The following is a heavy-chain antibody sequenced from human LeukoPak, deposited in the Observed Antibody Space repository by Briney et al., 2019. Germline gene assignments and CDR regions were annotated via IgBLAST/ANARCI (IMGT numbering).Heavy chain of an antibody. J-gene: IGHJ6*03. Sequence: PGGSLRLSCAASGFGFNIYAMSWVRQAPGKGLEWVSAISGSGANTCSADSVRGRFTISRDNSKNTLYLQMNSLRAEDTAVHFCAKDSMLDFWSASSTYYYYMDVWGKGTTVTVSS. V-gene: IGHV3-23*01. CDR1: GFGFNIYA. D-gene: IGHD3-3*01. CDR3: AKDSMLDFWSASSTYYYYMDV. CDR2: ISGSGANT.